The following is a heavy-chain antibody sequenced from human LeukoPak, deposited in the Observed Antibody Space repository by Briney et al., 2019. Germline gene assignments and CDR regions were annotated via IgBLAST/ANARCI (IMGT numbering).Heavy chain of an antibody. J-gene: IGHJ4*02. V-gene: IGHV4-4*07. Sequence: SETLSLTCIVSGGSISSYYWSWIRQPAANGLEWIGRIYTSGSTNYNPSLKSQVTMSVDTSKNQFSLKLSAVTAADTAEYYCAREETDYDFWSGYLYFDYWGQGTLVTVSS. CDR2: IYTSGST. CDR1: GGSISSYY. D-gene: IGHD3-3*01. CDR3: AREETDYDFWSGYLYFDY.